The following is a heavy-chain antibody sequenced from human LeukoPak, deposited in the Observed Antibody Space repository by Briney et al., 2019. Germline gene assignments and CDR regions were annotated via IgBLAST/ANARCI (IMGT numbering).Heavy chain of an antibody. CDR3: AREGGAIVGAGRGSYS. J-gene: IGHJ4*02. V-gene: IGHV3-33*01. CDR1: GLTFSSYG. Sequence: GRSLRLSCAASGLTFSSYGMHWVRQAPGKGLEWVAIIWNHGNKQCYADSARGRFTISRDNSKNTVYLQMNNLRAEDTALYYCAREGGAIVGAGRGSYSWGQGTLVTVSS. D-gene: IGHD6-19*01. CDR2: IWNHGNKQ.